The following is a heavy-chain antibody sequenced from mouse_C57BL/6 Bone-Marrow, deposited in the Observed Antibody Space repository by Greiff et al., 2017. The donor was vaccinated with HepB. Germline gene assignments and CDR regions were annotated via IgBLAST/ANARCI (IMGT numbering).Heavy chain of an antibody. CDR3: ARGNYGYDVTPFDY. V-gene: IGHV1-55*01. D-gene: IGHD2-2*01. CDR2: IYPGSGSI. Sequence: VQLQQPGAELVKPGASVKMSCKASGYTFTSYWITWVKQRPGQGLEWIGDIYPGSGSINYNEKFQSKATLTLDTSSSTAYMQLSSLTSEDSAVYYCARGNYGYDVTPFDYWGQGTTLTVSS. J-gene: IGHJ2*01. CDR1: GYTFTSYW.